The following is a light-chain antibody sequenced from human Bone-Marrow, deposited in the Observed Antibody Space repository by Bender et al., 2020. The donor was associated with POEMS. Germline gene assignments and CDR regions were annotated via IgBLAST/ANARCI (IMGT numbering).Light chain of an antibody. Sequence: SYELTQPPSVSVSPGQTARITCSGDALPTTSAYWYQQKSGQAPALVISEHNKRPSGIPERFSASISGTLATLTISGAQVEDEADYYCYSTDFSQNLFVFGTGTKVTVL. CDR3: YSTDFSQNLFV. V-gene: IGLV3-10*01. CDR2: EHN. J-gene: IGLJ1*01. CDR1: ALPTTS.